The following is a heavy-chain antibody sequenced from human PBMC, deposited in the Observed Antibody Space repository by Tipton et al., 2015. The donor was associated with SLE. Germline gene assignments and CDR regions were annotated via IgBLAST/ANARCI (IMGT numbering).Heavy chain of an antibody. Sequence: GLVKPSETLSLMCSVPGGSTNNYYWNWIRQPAGKGLEWIGHICDSGSTNFNPSLKSRVTMSLDTSKNQVSLKLSSVTAADTAVYYCARGGAYSNSWYYYGFDVWGLGTMFTVSS. J-gene: IGHJ6*02. V-gene: IGHV4-4*07. CDR1: GGSTNNYY. CDR2: ICDSGST. CDR3: ARGGAYSNSWYYYGFDV. D-gene: IGHD6-13*01.